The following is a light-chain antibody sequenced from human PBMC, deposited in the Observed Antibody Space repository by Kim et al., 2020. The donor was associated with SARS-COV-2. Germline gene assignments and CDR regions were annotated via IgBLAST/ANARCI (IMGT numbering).Light chain of an antibody. J-gene: IGKJ1*01. V-gene: IGKV1-39*01. CDR2: AAS. CDR1: QTITTY. CDR3: QHSSSLPWT. Sequence: DIQITQSPSSLSASVGDRVTITCRASQTITTYLNWYQQTAGNAPRLLIYAASSLQGGVPSRFSGSGSGTEFTLTISSLQPEDFATYYCQHSSSLPWTFGQGTKVDIK.